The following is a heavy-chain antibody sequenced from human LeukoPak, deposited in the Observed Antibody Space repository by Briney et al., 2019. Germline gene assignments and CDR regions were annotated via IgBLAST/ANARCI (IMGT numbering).Heavy chain of an antibody. V-gene: IGHV4-59*12. CDR3: ARGGRFVDL. Sequence: SETLSLTCTVSGGSISSYYWSWIRQPPGKGLEWIGYIYYSGSTNYNPSLKSRVTISVDTSKNQFSLKLSSVTAADTAVYYCARGGRFVDLWGRGTLVTVSS. J-gene: IGHJ2*01. D-gene: IGHD3-16*01. CDR1: GGSISSYY. CDR2: IYYSGST.